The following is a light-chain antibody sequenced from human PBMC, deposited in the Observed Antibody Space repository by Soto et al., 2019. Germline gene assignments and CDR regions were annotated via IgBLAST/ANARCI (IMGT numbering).Light chain of an antibody. Sequence: PGARVTLSCRASQSVSSNYVAWYLHKAGQAPRLLIYGASNRATGIPDRFSGSGSGTDFTLTISRLEPEDFGMYYCQQYDSSPLFTFGPGTKVDIK. CDR2: GAS. V-gene: IGKV3-20*01. J-gene: IGKJ3*01. CDR1: QSVSSNY. CDR3: QQYDSSPLFT.